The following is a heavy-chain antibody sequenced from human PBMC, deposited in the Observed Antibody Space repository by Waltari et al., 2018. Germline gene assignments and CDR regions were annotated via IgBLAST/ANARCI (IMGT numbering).Heavy chain of an antibody. CDR1: GFSFRSFG. D-gene: IGHD3-22*01. V-gene: IGHV3-23*01. CDR3: ARVHSLWQYDTSGAESSFDH. CDR2: LGAVTST. J-gene: IGHJ4*02. Sequence: EVQLLESGGGLVQSGGSLSLSCAASGFSFRSFGMRWVRQAPGKGLVEVSSLGAVTSTYYADSLKGRFTISRDNSKNTLFLQMISLRAEDTAIYYCARVHSLWQYDTSGAESSFDHWRQGALVTVSS.